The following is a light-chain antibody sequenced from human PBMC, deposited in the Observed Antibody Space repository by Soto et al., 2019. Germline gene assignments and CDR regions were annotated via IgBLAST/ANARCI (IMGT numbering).Light chain of an antibody. CDR3: QQYGSSRT. CDR2: GAS. Sequence: EVVTTQSPATLSVSPGDRVTLSCRASQFVRSNSAWYQQKPGQAPRRLIYGASSRATGIPDRFSGSGSGTDFTLTISRLEPEDFAVYYCQQYGSSRTFGQGTKVDIK. V-gene: IGKV3-20*01. CDR1: QFVRSN. J-gene: IGKJ1*01.